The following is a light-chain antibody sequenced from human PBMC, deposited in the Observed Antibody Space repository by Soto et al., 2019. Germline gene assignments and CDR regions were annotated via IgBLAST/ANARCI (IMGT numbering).Light chain of an antibody. V-gene: IGKV3-20*01. CDR3: QQYGRSSFT. CDR2: SAS. Sequence: IVLTQSPGTLSLSPGERATLSCRASESVSVSYLAWYQQKPGQAPRLLIYSASSRATGIPDRFSGSGSGTDFTLTSNRLEPEDFAVYYCQQYGRSSFTFGQGTTLEIK. J-gene: IGKJ2*01. CDR1: ESVSVSY.